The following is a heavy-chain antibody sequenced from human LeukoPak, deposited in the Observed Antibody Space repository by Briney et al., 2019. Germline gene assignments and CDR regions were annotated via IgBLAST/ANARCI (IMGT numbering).Heavy chain of an antibody. Sequence: GRSLRLSCAASGFTFSSYGMHWVRQAPGKGPEWVAVISYDGSNKYYADSLKGRFTISRDNSKNTLYLQMNSLRAEDTAVYYCAKDRWLGDLDYGMDVWGKGTTVTVSS. D-gene: IGHD3-10*01. CDR3: AKDRWLGDLDYGMDV. V-gene: IGHV3-30*18. CDR2: ISYDGSNK. J-gene: IGHJ6*04. CDR1: GFTFSSYG.